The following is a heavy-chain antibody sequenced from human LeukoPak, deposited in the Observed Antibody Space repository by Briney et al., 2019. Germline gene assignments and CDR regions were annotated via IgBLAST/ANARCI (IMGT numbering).Heavy chain of an antibody. CDR2: IYYSGST. Sequence: PSETLSLTCTVSGGSISSSYYWGWIRQPPGKGLEWIGSIYYSGSTYYNPSLKSRVTISVDTSKNQFSLKLSSVTAADTAVYYCARREYYDILTGYQNPDYYFDYWGQGPLVTVSS. J-gene: IGHJ4*02. CDR3: ARREYYDILTGYQNPDYYFDY. CDR1: GGSISSSYY. D-gene: IGHD3-9*01. V-gene: IGHV4-39*01.